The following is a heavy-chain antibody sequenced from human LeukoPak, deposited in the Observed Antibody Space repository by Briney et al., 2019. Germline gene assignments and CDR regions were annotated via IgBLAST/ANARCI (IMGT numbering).Heavy chain of an antibody. D-gene: IGHD3-3*01. J-gene: IGHJ4*02. CDR3: ARDLYDFWSGSFDY. V-gene: IGHV3-21*01. CDR2: ISSSSSYI. Sequence: GGSLRLSCAASGFTFSSYSMNWVRQAPGKGLEWVSSISSSSSYIYYADSVKGRFTISRDNAENSLYLQMNSLRAEDTAVYYCARDLYDFWSGSFDYWGQGTLVTVSS. CDR1: GFTFSSYS.